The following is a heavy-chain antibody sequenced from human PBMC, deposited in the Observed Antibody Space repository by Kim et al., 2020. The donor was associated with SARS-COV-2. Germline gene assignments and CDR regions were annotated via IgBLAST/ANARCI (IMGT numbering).Heavy chain of an antibody. J-gene: IGHJ4*02. Sequence: GGSLRLSCAASGFTFSSYSMNWVRQAPGKGLEWVSYISSSSSTIYYADSVKGRFTISRDNAKNSLYLQMNSLRAEDTAVYYCASGKYYYDSSGESPTASDFDYWGQGTLVTVSS. CDR2: ISSSSSTI. D-gene: IGHD3-22*01. CDR1: GFTFSSYS. V-gene: IGHV3-48*04. CDR3: ASGKYYYDSSGESPTASDFDY.